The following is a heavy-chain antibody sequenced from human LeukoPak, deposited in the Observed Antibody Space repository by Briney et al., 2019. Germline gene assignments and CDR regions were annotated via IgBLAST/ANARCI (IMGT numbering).Heavy chain of an antibody. D-gene: IGHD5-18*01. CDR3: ARGGYSYGYPYYYGMDV. CDR1: GGSFSGYY. CDR2: INHSGST. J-gene: IGHJ6*02. Sequence: SETLCLTCAVYGGSFSGYYWSWIRQPPGKGLEWIGEINHSGSTNYNPSLKSRVTISVDTSKNQFSLKLSSVTAADTAVYYCARGGYSYGYPYYYGMDVWGQGTTVTVSS. V-gene: IGHV4-34*01.